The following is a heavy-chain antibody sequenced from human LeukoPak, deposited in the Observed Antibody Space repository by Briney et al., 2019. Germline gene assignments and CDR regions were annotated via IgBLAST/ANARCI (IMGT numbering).Heavy chain of an antibody. CDR3: TANDYVWGSYRSYYYYYMDV. CDR1: GFTFSNAW. CDR2: IKSKTDGGTT. Sequence: GGSLRLSCAASGFTFSNAWMSWVRQAPGKGLEWVGRIKSKTDGGTTDYAAPVKGRFTISRDDSKNTLYLQMNSLKTEDTAVYYCTANDYVWGSYRSYYYYYMDVWGKGTTVTVSS. J-gene: IGHJ6*03. D-gene: IGHD3-16*02. V-gene: IGHV3-15*01.